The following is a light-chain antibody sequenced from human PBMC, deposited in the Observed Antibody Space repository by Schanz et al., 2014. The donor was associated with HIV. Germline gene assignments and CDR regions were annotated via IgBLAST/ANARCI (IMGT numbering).Light chain of an antibody. CDR3: QSYDKSLSGPYV. J-gene: IGLJ1*01. CDR1: VLAKKY. V-gene: IGLV3-27*01. Sequence: SYELTQPSSVSVSPGQTARITCSGDVLAKKYARWFQQKPGQAPVMVIYKDTERPSGIPERFSGSSSGTTVTLTISGAQVEDEADYYCQSYDKSLSGPYVFGGGTKLTVL. CDR2: KDT.